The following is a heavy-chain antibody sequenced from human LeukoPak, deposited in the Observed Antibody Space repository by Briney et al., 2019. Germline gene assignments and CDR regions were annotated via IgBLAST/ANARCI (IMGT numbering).Heavy chain of an antibody. Sequence: GGSLRLSCAASGFTFGTYNMNWVRQAPGKGLEWVSAISGSGGSTYYADSVKGRFPISRDNSKNTLYLQMNSLRAEDTAVYYCAKDSPTYSDFWRGYSGFDYWGQGTLVTVSS. D-gene: IGHD3-3*01. J-gene: IGHJ4*02. CDR3: AKDSPTYSDFWRGYSGFDY. CDR1: GFTFGTYN. CDR2: ISGSGGST. V-gene: IGHV3-23*01.